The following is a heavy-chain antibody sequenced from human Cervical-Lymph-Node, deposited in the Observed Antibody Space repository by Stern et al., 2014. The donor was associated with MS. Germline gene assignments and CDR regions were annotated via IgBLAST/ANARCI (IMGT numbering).Heavy chain of an antibody. V-gene: IGHV3-66*02. CDR2: IYSGGST. Sequence: EVQLGESGGGLVQPGGSLRLSCAASGFTVSNNYMNWVRQAPGKGLEWVSVIYSGGSTYYTDSVEGRFTISRDNSKNTLYLQMNSLTTEDTAVYYCARTQRVPGARYFDSWGQGTLVTVSS. CDR3: ARTQRVPGARYFDS. CDR1: GFTVSNNY. J-gene: IGHJ4*02. D-gene: IGHD1-26*01.